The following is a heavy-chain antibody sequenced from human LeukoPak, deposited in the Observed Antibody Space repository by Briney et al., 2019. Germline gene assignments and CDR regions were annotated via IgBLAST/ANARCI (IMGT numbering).Heavy chain of an antibody. V-gene: IGHV3-9*01. CDR3: AKDGADCSSTSCYWNYYYMDV. J-gene: IGHJ6*03. D-gene: IGHD2-2*01. CDR1: GFTFSSSW. CDR2: ISWNSGSI. Sequence: GGSLRLSCAASGFTFSSSWMSWVRQAPGKGLEWVSGISWNSGSIGYADSVKGRFTISRDNAKNSLYLQMNSLRAEDTALYYCAKDGADCSSTSCYWNYYYMDVWGKGTTVTVSS.